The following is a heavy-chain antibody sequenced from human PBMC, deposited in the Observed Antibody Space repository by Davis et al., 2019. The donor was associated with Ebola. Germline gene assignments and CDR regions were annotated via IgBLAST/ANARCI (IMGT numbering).Heavy chain of an antibody. Sequence: SETLSLTCTVSGGSISSGGYYWSWIRQPPGKGLEWIGYIYYSGTTNLNPSLKSRVTISGDTSKNQFSLKLSSVTAADTAVYYCARVGITIFGVVITNNWFDPWGQGTLVTVSS. J-gene: IGHJ5*02. D-gene: IGHD3-3*01. CDR3: ARVGITIFGVVITNNWFDP. CDR1: GGSISSGGYY. V-gene: IGHV4-61*08. CDR2: IYYSGTT.